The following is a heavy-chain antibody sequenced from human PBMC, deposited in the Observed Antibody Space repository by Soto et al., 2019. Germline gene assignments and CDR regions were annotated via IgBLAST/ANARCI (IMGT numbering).Heavy chain of an antibody. CDR3: AKDRGIIVKAGDAFDV. V-gene: IGHV3-23*01. J-gene: IGHJ3*01. Sequence: EVQLMESGGGLVQPGGSLRLSCASSGFTLSMSAVNWVRQAPEKGLEWVSYISDSGDRTYYADSVKGRFTISRDRSKNTVSLQMDSLRAEDTAVYYCAKDRGIIVKAGDAFDVWGQGTKVTVSS. D-gene: IGHD3-16*02. CDR2: ISDSGDRT. CDR1: GFTLSMSA.